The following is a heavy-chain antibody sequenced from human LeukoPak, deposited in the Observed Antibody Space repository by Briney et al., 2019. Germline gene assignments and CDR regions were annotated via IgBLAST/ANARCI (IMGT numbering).Heavy chain of an antibody. D-gene: IGHD5-24*01. J-gene: IGHJ4*02. Sequence: TGGSLRLSCTASGFSFSGYWMHWARQLPGKGLVWVSRISPTGSTTSYADSVKGRFTVSRDNAKNTLYLQVNNLRAEDTAVYYCTRVGYIDEGIDYWGQGTLVTVSS. V-gene: IGHV3-74*01. CDR1: GFSFSGYW. CDR3: TRVGYIDEGIDY. CDR2: ISPTGSTT.